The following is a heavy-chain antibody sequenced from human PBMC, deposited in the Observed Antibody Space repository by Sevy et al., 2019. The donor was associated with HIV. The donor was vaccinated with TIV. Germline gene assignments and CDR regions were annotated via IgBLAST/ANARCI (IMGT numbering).Heavy chain of an antibody. V-gene: IGHV3-23*01. CDR3: AKDRVSGTYYTGDFDY. J-gene: IGHJ4*02. CDR2: IRLSGGDT. CDR1: GFTFSTYA. Sequence: GGSLRLSCAASGFTFSTYAMTWVRQAPGKGLEWVSVIRLSGGDTYYTDSVKGRFTISRDNSKNTLYLQMNSLRAEDTAVYYCAKDRVSGTYYTGDFDYWGQGTLVTVSS. D-gene: IGHD3-10*01.